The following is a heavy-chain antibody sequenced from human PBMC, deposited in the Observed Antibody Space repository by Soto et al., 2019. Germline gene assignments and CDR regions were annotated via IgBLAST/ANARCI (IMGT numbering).Heavy chain of an antibody. Sequence: EVQLLESGGGLVQPGGSLRLSCAAPGFTFSSYAMSWVRQAPGKGLEWVSAISGSGGSTYYADSVKGRFTISRDNSKNRLYLQMNSIRDEDKAVYYCAKGNDYYDSSGYYFDAFDIWGQGTMVTVSS. D-gene: IGHD3-22*01. CDR1: GFTFSSYA. CDR2: ISGSGGST. J-gene: IGHJ3*02. CDR3: AKGNDYYDSSGYYFDAFDI. V-gene: IGHV3-23*01.